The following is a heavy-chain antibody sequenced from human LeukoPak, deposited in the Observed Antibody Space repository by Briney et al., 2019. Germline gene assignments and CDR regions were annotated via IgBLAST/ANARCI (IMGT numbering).Heavy chain of an antibody. CDR2: INPNSGGT. CDR1: GYTFTGYY. Sequence: ASVKVSCKASGYTFTGYYMHWVRQAPGQGLEWMGWINPNSGGTNYAQKFQGRVTMTRDTSISTAYMELSRLRSDDTAVYYCATDHDCGADCDEVHFDTWGQGTMVTVSS. V-gene: IGHV1-2*02. J-gene: IGHJ3*02. D-gene: IGHD2-21*01. CDR3: ATDHDCGADCDEVHFDT.